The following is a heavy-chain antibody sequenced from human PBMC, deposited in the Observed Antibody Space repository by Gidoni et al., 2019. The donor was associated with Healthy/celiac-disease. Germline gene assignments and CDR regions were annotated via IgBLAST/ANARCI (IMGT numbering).Heavy chain of an antibody. CDR2: ILAYNGNT. D-gene: IGHD3-22*01. V-gene: IGHV1-18*04. J-gene: IGHJ3*02. CDR1: GYTVTSYG. Sequence: QVQRVQSGAEVQKPGASVKVSCKATGYTVTSYGISWVRQAPGQGLEWMGWILAYNGNTNYAQKLHGRVTMTTDTATSTAYMELRSLRSDDTAVYYCAREKSYYYDSSGYPDDAFDIWGQGTMVTVSS. CDR3: AREKSYYYDSSGYPDDAFDI.